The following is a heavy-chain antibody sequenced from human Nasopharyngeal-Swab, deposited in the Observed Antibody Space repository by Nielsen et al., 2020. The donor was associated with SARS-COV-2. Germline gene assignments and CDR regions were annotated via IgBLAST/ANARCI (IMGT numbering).Heavy chain of an antibody. Sequence: WIRQPPGKRLEWIGSIYYSGATYYSPSLESRLTISVDASQNQFSLTVSSVTASDTAVYYCVRDNYYHYYMDVWGQGTTVTVSS. CDR3: VRDNYYHYYMDV. D-gene: IGHD2-15*01. J-gene: IGHJ6*03. CDR2: IYYSGAT. V-gene: IGHV4-39*01.